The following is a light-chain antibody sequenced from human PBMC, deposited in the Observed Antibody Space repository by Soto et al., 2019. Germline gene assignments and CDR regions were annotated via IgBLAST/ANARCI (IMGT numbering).Light chain of an antibody. V-gene: IGLV2-14*01. Sequence: QSVLTQPDSVSGSPGQSITISCTAANSDIANYNYVSWYQHHPGKAPKLMIYEVINRPSGVSDRFSGSKSGNTASLTISGLQAEDEADYYCNSHTSRSTVVFGGGTQLTVL. CDR1: NSDIANYNY. CDR3: NSHTSRSTVV. J-gene: IGLJ3*02. CDR2: EVI.